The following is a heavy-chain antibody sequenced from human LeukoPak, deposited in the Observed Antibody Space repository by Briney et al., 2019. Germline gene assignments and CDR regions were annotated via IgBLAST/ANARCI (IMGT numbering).Heavy chain of an antibody. V-gene: IGHV3-30-3*01. Sequence: GRSLRLSCAASGFTFSSYAMHWVRQAPGKGLEWVAVISYDGSNKYYADSVKGRFTISRDNSKNTLYLQMNSLRAEDAAVYYCATLPLKYYDFWSGYSDYWGQGTLVTVSS. J-gene: IGHJ4*02. CDR3: ATLPLKYYDFWSGYSDY. CDR1: GFTFSSYA. CDR2: ISYDGSNK. D-gene: IGHD3-3*01.